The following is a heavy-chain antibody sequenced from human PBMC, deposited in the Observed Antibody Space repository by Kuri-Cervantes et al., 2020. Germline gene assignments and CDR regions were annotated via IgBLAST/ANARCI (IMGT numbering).Heavy chain of an antibody. V-gene: IGHV4-39*01. CDR3: ASSLDIAAGFDP. CDR1: GGSISSSGYY. D-gene: IGHD6-13*01. CDR2: IYYSGST. Sequence: SETLSLTCTVSGGSISSSGYYWGWIRQPPGKGLEWIGNIYYSGSTYHNPSLKSRITISVDTSKNQFSLKLSSVTAADTAMYYCASSLDIAAGFDPWGQGTLVTVSS. J-gene: IGHJ5*02.